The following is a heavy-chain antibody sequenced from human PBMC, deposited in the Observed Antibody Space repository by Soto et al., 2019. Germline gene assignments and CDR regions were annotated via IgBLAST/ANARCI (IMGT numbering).Heavy chain of an antibody. V-gene: IGHV4-39*01. D-gene: IGHD4-17*01. Sequence: QLQLQESGPGLVKPSESVSLTCTGSEGSISSRSYYWGWIRQPPGKGLEWIGSMYYSGSTYYNPSLKSRVTISVDTSKNQFSLKLSSVTAADTAAYYCAADTVTLYYYYYGMDVWGQGTTVTVSS. CDR3: AADTVTLYYYYYGMDV. J-gene: IGHJ6*02. CDR2: MYYSGST. CDR1: EGSISSRSYY.